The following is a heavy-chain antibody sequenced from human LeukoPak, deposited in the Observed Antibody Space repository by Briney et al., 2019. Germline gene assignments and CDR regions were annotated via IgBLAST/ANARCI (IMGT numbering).Heavy chain of an antibody. D-gene: IGHD6-13*01. CDR2: IYYSGST. Sequence: SETLSLTCAVYGGSFSSYYWSWIRQPPGKGLEWIGYIYYSGSTNYNPSLKSRVTISVDTSKKQFSLNLSSVTAADTAVYYCAREGEAAAAPNWFDPWGQGTLVTVSS. CDR3: AREGEAAAAPNWFDP. V-gene: IGHV4-59*12. CDR1: GGSFSSYY. J-gene: IGHJ5*02.